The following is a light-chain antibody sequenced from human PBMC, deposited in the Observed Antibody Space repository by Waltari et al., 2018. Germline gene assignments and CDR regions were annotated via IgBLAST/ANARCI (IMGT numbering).Light chain of an antibody. Sequence: QAVVTQEPSLTVSPGGTVTLTCASNTGAVTSGHYPHWFQQKPGQAPKTLIYDATNKLSWTPARFSGSLVGGKAALTLSGAQPEDEADYSCWLNYGGIRVFGGGTRLTVL. V-gene: IGLV7-43*01. CDR1: TGAVTSGHY. CDR3: WLNYGGIRV. J-gene: IGLJ2*01. CDR2: DAT.